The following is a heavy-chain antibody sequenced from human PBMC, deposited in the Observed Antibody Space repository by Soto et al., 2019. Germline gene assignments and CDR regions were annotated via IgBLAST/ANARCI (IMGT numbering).Heavy chain of an antibody. V-gene: IGHV1-3*01. CDR2: INAGNGNT. D-gene: IGHD6-13*01. J-gene: IGHJ4*02. CDR1: GYTFTSYA. CDR3: ARGVFGSWYGTLDY. Sequence: QVQLVQSGAEVKKPGASVKVSCKASGYTFTSYAMHWVRQAPGQRLEWMGWINAGNGNTKYSQKFQGRVTITRDTSASTAYMELSSLRSEDTAVYYCARGVFGSWYGTLDYWGQGPLVTVSS.